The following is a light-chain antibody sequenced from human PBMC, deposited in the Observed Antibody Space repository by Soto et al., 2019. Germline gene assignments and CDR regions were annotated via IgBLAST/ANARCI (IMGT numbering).Light chain of an antibody. CDR3: QQSWT. V-gene: IGKV1-5*03. CDR2: KAS. Sequence: DIQMTQSPSTLSASVGDRVTITCRASQSISSWLAWYQQKPGKAPKLLIDKASSLESGVPSRFSGSGSGTEFTLTISSLQPDDFATYYCQQSWTFGQGTKVEIK. J-gene: IGKJ1*01. CDR1: QSISSW.